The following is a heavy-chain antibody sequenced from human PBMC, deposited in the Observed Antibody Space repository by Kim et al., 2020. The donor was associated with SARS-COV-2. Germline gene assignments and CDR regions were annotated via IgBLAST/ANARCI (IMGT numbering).Heavy chain of an antibody. J-gene: IGHJ3*02. CDR2: IYYSGST. CDR1: GGSISSYY. Sequence: SETLSLTCTVSGGSISSYYWSWIRQPPGKGLEWIGYIYYSGSTNYNPSLKSRVTISVDTSKNQFSLKLSSVTAADTAVYYCARVKVTMVRGVEKSAFDIWGQGTMVTVSS. V-gene: IGHV4-59*01. D-gene: IGHD3-10*01. CDR3: ARVKVTMVRGVEKSAFDI.